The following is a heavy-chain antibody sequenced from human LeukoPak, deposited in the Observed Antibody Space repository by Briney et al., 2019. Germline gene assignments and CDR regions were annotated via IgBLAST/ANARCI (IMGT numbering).Heavy chain of an antibody. CDR1: GFTFSSYS. CDR2: ISSSSSTI. D-gene: IGHD3-9*01. J-gene: IGHJ4*02. V-gene: IGHV3-48*01. Sequence: PGGSLRLSCAASGFTFSSYSMNWVRQAPGKGLEWVSYISSSSSTIYYADSVKGRFTISRDNSKNTLYLQMNSLRAEDTAVYYCARQTYYDILTGYLFDYWGQGTLVTVSS. CDR3: ARQTYYDILTGYLFDY.